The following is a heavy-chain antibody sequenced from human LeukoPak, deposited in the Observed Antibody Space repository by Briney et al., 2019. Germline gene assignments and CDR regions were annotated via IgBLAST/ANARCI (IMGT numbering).Heavy chain of an antibody. V-gene: IGHV4-4*09. CDR3: ARHLVPYSSSWYFDY. D-gene: IGHD6-13*01. Sequence: PSETLSLTCGVSGHSINKYYWSWLRQPPGKGLEWLGYIYTSGSTNYNPSLKTRVTISVDTSKNQFSLKLSPVTAADTAVSYCARHLVPYSSSWYFDYWGQGTLVTVSS. J-gene: IGHJ4*02. CDR1: GHSINKYY. CDR2: IYTSGST.